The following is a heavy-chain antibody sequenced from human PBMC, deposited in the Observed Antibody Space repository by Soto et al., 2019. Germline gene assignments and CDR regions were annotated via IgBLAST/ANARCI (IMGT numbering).Heavy chain of an antibody. CDR1: GFTFSSYG. Sequence: ESGGGVVQPGRSLRLSCAASGFTFSSYGMHWVRQAPGKGLEWVAVISYDGSNKYYADSVKGRFTISRDNSKNTLYLQMNSLRAEDTAVYYCAKFWGMDVWGQGTTVTVSS. D-gene: IGHD3-3*01. V-gene: IGHV3-30*18. CDR2: ISYDGSNK. CDR3: AKFWGMDV. J-gene: IGHJ6*02.